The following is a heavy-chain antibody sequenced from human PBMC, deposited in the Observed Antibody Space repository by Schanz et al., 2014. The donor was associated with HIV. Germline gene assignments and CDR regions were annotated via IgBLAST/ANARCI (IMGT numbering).Heavy chain of an antibody. D-gene: IGHD3-22*01. J-gene: IGHJ4*02. Sequence: DVQLLDSGGGLVQPGGSLRLSCAASGFNFNNYAMTWVRQAPGKGLEWVSSISESGGRTYYADSVNGRFTISRDNSKNTLYLQMTTLRIDDTAVYYCAKPEYDSRGNSQSHFDYWGQGTLVTVSS. CDR1: GFNFNNYA. V-gene: IGHV3-23*01. CDR2: ISESGGRT. CDR3: AKPEYDSRGNSQSHFDY.